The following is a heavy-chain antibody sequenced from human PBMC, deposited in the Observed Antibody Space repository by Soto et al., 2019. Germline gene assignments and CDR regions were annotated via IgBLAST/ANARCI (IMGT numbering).Heavy chain of an antibody. V-gene: IGHV6-1*01. CDR2: TYYRSKWYY. D-gene: IGHD1-26*01. Sequence: PSQPLSLTCAITGDSVSINSAGWSWVRQSPSRGLEWLGRTYYRSKWYYEYAVSVRGRITINPDTSKNQYSLQLNSVTPEDTAVYFCARGEQYSGRIFDYWGQGTLVTVSS. CDR1: GDSVSINSAG. CDR3: ARGEQYSGRIFDY. J-gene: IGHJ4*01.